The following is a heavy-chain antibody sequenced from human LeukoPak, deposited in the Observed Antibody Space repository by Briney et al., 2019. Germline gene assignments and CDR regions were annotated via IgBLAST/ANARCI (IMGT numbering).Heavy chain of an antibody. CDR2: IIPILGIA. V-gene: IGHV1-69*04. CDR3: AGGPSGCSWNWFDP. CDR1: GGTFSSYA. Sequence: SVKVSCKASGGTFSSYAISWVRQAPGQGLEWMGRIIPILGIANYEQKFEGRATITADKSTSTAYMELSSLRSEDSAVYYCAGGPSGCSWNWFDPWGQGTLVTVSS. D-gene: IGHD2-15*01. J-gene: IGHJ5*02.